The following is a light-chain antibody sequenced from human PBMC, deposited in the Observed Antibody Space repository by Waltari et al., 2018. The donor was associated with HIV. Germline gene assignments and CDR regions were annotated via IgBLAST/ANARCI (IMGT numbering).Light chain of an antibody. CDR2: EVS. J-gene: IGLJ3*02. CDR1: SSDVGGHNY. CDR3: NSYTKNNTWV. Sequence: QSALTQPDSASGSPGQSITISCPGTSSDVGGHNYVSWYQQYPGKAPKLMIYEVSNRPSGVSKRFSGSKSVSTASLTISGLQAEDEADYYCNSYTKNNTWVFGGGTKLTVL. V-gene: IGLV2-14*01.